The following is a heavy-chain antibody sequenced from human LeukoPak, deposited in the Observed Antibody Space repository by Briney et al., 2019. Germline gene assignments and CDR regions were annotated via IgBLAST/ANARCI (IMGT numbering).Heavy chain of an antibody. V-gene: IGHV3-21*01. D-gene: IGHD3-16*01. CDR2: ISSSSSYI. CDR1: GFTFSSYS. J-gene: IGHJ4*02. CDR3: ARGVGQEYYFDY. Sequence: GGSLRLSCAASGFTFSSYSMSWVRQAPGKGLEWVSSISSSSSYIYYADSVKGRFTISRDNAKNSLSLQMNSLRAEDTAVYYCARGVGQEYYFDYWGQGTLVTVSS.